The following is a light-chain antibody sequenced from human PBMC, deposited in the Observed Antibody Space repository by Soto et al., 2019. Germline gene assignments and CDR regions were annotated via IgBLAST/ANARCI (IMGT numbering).Light chain of an antibody. J-gene: IGKJ1*01. CDR3: QQYNSWPRT. V-gene: IGKV3-15*01. CDR2: GAF. Sequence: EIVMTQSPAVLSVSPWERATLSCRASQNIKTNLAWYQHKPGQAPRLLIYGAFTGATGVPARFSGSGSGTEFTLTISSLQSEDFATYYCQQYNSWPRTFGQGTKVDIK. CDR1: QNIKTN.